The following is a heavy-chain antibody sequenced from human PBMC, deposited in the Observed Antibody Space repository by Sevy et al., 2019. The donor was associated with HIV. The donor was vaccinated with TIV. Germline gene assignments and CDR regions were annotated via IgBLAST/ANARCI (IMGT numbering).Heavy chain of an antibody. CDR1: GGSISSSSYY. CDR3: ATRLGYCSGSSCYPPEYFHH. D-gene: IGHD2-15*01. V-gene: IGHV4-39*01. J-gene: IGHJ1*01. CDR2: IYYSGNT. Sequence: SEILSLTCIVSGGSISSSSYYWGWIRQPPGKGLEWIGSIYYSGNTYYNPSLKSRVTISVDTSKRQFSLKLSSVTAADTAVYYCATRLGYCSGSSCYPPEYFHHWGQGTLVTVSS.